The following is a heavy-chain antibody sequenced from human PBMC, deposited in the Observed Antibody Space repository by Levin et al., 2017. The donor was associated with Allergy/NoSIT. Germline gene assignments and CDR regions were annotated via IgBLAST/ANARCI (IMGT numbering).Heavy chain of an antibody. V-gene: IGHV4-61*01. D-gene: IGHD6-19*01. CDR2: IYYSGST. CDR1: GGSVSSGSYY. CDR3: ALSSTQPGIAVAGPSDY. Sequence: GSLRLSCTVSGGSVSSGSYYWSWIRQPPGKGLEWIGYIYYSGSTNYNPSLKSRVTISVDTSKNQFSLKLSSVTAADTAVYYCALSSTQPGIAVAGPSDYWGQGTLVTVSS. J-gene: IGHJ4*02.